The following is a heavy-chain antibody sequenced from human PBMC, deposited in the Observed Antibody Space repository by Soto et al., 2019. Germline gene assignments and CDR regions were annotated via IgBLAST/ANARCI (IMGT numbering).Heavy chain of an antibody. Sequence: SETLSLTCAFYGGSFSGYYWSWIRQPPGKGLEWIGEINHSGSTNYNPSLKSRITISVDTSKNQFSLKLSSVTAADTAVYYCARTRRDSSGYYYVYYLDYWGQGTLVTVSS. J-gene: IGHJ4*02. D-gene: IGHD3-22*01. CDR1: GGSFSGYY. V-gene: IGHV4-34*01. CDR2: INHSGST. CDR3: ARTRRDSSGYYYVYYLDY.